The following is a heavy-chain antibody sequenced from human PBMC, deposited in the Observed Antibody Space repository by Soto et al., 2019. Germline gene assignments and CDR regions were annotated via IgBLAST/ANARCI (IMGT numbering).Heavy chain of an antibody. CDR1: GYTFTSYG. CDR2: ISAYNGNT. V-gene: IGHV1-18*01. CDR3: AGLRLGYCSSTRGEAYSAYAFDI. D-gene: IGHD2-2*01. J-gene: IGHJ3*02. Sequence: GASVKVSCKASGYTFTSYGISWVRQAPGQGLEWMGWISAYNGNTNYAQKLQGRVTMTTDTSTSTAYMELRSLRSDDTAVYYCAGLRLGYCSSTRGEAYSAYAFDIWGQGTTVTVSS.